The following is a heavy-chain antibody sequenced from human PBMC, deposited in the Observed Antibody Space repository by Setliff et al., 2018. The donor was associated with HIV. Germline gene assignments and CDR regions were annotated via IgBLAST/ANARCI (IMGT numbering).Heavy chain of an antibody. CDR1: GFTFNNYW. J-gene: IGHJ4*02. D-gene: IGHD3-10*01. V-gene: IGHV3-7*01. CDR3: AKGALTVTNHGLPQYYYPK. CDR2: IKQDGSEK. Sequence: PGGSLRLSCTASGFTFNNYWMSWVRQAPGKGLEWVANIKQDGSEKYYVDSVKGRFTISRDNAKNSLYLQMNSLRAEDTAVYYCAKGALTVTNHGLPQYYYPKWGQGTLVTVSS.